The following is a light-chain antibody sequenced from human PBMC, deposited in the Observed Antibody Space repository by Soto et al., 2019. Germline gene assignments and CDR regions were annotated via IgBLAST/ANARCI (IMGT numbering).Light chain of an antibody. V-gene: IGKV3-11*01. J-gene: IGKJ4*01. CDR2: EAS. CDR3: QQRSNWPPLT. Sequence: EIVLTQSPATLSLSPGERATLSCRASQSVSSHLAWYQQKPGQAPRLLIYEASNRATGIPARFSGSGSGTDFTLTISSLEPEDFAVYYCQQRSNWPPLTFGGGTRVEIK. CDR1: QSVSSH.